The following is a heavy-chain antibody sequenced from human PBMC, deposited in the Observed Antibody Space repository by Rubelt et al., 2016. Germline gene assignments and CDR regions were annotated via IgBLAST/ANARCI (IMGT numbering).Heavy chain of an antibody. CDR1: GFTVSSNY. CDR3: ARGDKEDQLLPPSY. D-gene: IGHD2-2*01. V-gene: IGHV3-53*01. Sequence: EVQLLESGGGLVQPGGSLRLSCAASGFTVSSNYMSWVRQAPGKGLEWVSVIYSGGSTYYADSVKGRFTISRDNSKNTLYLQMNSLRAEDTAVYYCARGDKEDQLLPPSYWGQGTLVTVSS. CDR2: IYSGGST. J-gene: IGHJ4*02.